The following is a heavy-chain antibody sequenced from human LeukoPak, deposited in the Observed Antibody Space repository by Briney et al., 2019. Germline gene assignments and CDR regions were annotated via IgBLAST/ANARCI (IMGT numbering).Heavy chain of an antibody. D-gene: IGHD6-19*01. Sequence: GGSLRLSCAASGFTFSSHWMSWVRQAPGKGLEWVANIKQDGSEKYYVDSVKGRFTISRDNAKNSLYLQMNSLRAEDTAVYYCARRIAVAATINWFDPWGQGTLVTVSS. CDR1: GFTFSSHW. J-gene: IGHJ5*02. V-gene: IGHV3-7*03. CDR3: ARRIAVAATINWFDP. CDR2: IKQDGSEK.